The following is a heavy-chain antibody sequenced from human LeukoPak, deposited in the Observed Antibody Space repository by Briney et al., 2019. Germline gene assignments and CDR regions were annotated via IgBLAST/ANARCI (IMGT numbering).Heavy chain of an antibody. Sequence: GGSLRLSCAASGFTCSSYNMNWVRQAPGKGLEWVSSISSSSTYIYYADSVKGRFTISRDNAKNSLYLQMNSLRGEDTAVYYCARGATRIDYWGQGTLVTVSS. CDR2: ISSSSTYI. J-gene: IGHJ4*02. CDR1: GFTCSSYN. V-gene: IGHV3-21*01. D-gene: IGHD1-26*01. CDR3: ARGATRIDY.